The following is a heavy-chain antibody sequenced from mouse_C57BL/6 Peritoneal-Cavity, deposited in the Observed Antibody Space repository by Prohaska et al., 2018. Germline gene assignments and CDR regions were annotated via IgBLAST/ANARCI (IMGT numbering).Heavy chain of an antibody. CDR3: ARGKAQGDY. D-gene: IGHD3-2*02. CDR1: GYTFTSYW. CDR2: IDPSDSYT. Sequence: QVQLQQPGAELVRPGTSVKLSCKASGYTFTSYWMHWVKQRPGQGLEWIGVIDPSDSYTNYNQKFKGKATLTLDTSSSTAYMQLSSLTSEDSAVYYCARGKAQGDYWGQGTTLTVSS. J-gene: IGHJ2*01. V-gene: IGHV1-59*01.